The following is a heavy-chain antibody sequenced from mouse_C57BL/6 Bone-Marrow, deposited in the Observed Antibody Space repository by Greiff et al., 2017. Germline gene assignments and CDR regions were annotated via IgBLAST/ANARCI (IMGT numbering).Heavy chain of an antibody. D-gene: IGHD2-12*01. Sequence: EVKVVESGGGLVQSGRSLRLSCATSGFTFSDFYMEWVRQAPGKGLEWIAASRNKANDYTTEYSASVKGRFIVSRDTSQSILYRQMNALRAEDTAIYYCARDALYTPAMDYWGQGTSGTVSS. V-gene: IGHV7-1*01. CDR1: GFTFSDFY. J-gene: IGHJ4*01. CDR3: ARDALYTPAMDY. CDR2: SRNKANDYTT.